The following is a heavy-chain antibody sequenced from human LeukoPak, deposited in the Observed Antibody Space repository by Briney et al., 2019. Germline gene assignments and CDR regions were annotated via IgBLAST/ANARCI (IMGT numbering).Heavy chain of an antibody. Sequence: PGGSLRLSCAASGFSVSNHLMHWVRQAPGKGLVWVSRIAPDAAGSKIYADPVMGRFTTTRDSPKNMLYQQLVSLRAEKTAVFYCVRDDPRLGEALVVWGQGTMVTVSS. CDR1: GFSVSNHL. CDR2: IAPDAAGSK. J-gene: IGHJ3*01. D-gene: IGHD3-10*01. CDR3: VRDDPRLGEALVV. V-gene: IGHV3-74*01.